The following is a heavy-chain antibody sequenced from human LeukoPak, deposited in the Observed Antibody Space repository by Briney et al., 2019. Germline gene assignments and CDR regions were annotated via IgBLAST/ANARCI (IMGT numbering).Heavy chain of an antibody. CDR2: INPNSGGT. CDR1: VYTFTGYY. V-gene: IGHV1-2*02. J-gene: IGHJ3*02. D-gene: IGHD2-15*01. CDR3: ARGTPIGYCSGGSCQDAFDI. Sequence: ASVKVSCKASVYTFTGYYMHWVRQAPGQGLEWMGWINPNSGGTNYAQKFQGRVTMTRDTSISTAYMELGRLRSDDTAVYYCARGTPIGYCSGGSCQDAFDIWGQGTMVTVSS.